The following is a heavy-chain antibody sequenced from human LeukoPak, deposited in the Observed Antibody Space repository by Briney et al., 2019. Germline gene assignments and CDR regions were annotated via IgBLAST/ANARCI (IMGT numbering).Heavy chain of an antibody. CDR2: MYNSGST. CDR1: GGSISGSY. J-gene: IGHJ4*02. D-gene: IGHD4-17*01. V-gene: IGHV4-59*01. Sequence: PSQTLSLTCTVSGGSISGSYWSWVRQPPGKGLEWNAYMYNSGSTNYNPSLKGRVTISIDKSKNQFSLKLGSLAAPDPALFSLARGIEAYGDYGYWGQGAPVTVSS. CDR3: ARGIEAYGDYGY.